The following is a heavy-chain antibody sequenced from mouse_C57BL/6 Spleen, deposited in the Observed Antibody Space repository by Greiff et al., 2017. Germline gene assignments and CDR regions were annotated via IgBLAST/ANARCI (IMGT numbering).Heavy chain of an antibody. D-gene: IGHD1-1*01. J-gene: IGHJ4*01. V-gene: IGHV1-85*01. Sequence: QVQLKESGPELVKPGASVKLSCKASGYTFTSYDINWVKQRPGQGLEWIGWIYPRDGSTKYNEKFKGKATLTVDTSSSTAYMELHSLTSEDSAVYFCARGSSSWAMDYWGQGTSVTVAS. CDR2: IYPRDGST. CDR3: ARGSSSWAMDY. CDR1: GYTFTSYD.